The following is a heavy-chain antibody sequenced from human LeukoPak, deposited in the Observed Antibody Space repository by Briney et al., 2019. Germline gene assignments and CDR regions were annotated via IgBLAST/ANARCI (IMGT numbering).Heavy chain of an antibody. Sequence: SETLSLTSAVYGGSFSGYYWSWISQPPGKGLGWIGEINHSGSTNYNPSPKSRVTTSVDTSKNQFSLKLSSVTAADAAVYYCARGLSPRINMVRGVRPPFRGVFDYWGQGTLVTVSS. CDR3: ARGLSPRINMVRGVRPPFRGVFDY. V-gene: IGHV4-34*01. CDR2: INHSGST. J-gene: IGHJ4*02. CDR1: GGSFSGYY. D-gene: IGHD3-10*01.